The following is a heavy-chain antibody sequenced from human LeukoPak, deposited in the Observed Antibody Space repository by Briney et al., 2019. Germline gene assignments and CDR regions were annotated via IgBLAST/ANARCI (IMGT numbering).Heavy chain of an antibody. CDR3: ARDAPLIYGSGSYLDY. CDR1: GFTFSSYA. Sequence: GGSLRLSCAASGFTFSSYAMHWVRQAPGKGLEWVAVISYDGSNKYYADSVKGRFTISSDNSKNTLYLQMNSLRAEDTAVYYCARDAPLIYGSGSYLDYWGQGTLVTVSS. V-gene: IGHV3-30*04. D-gene: IGHD3-10*01. CDR2: ISYDGSNK. J-gene: IGHJ4*02.